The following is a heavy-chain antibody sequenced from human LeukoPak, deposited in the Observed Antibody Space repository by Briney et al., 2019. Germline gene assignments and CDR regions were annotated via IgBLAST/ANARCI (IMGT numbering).Heavy chain of an antibody. CDR2: INSDGSST. D-gene: IGHD3-9*01. CDR1: GFTFSAFW. V-gene: IGHV3-74*01. Sequence: GGSLRLSCAASGFTFSAFWMHWVRQAPGKGLVWVSRINSDGSSTTYADSVKGRFTVSRDNAKNTLYLQMNSLRAEDTAVYYCAKGDNDILTGYYNSFDYWGQGTLVTVSS. CDR3: AKGDNDILTGYYNSFDY. J-gene: IGHJ4*02.